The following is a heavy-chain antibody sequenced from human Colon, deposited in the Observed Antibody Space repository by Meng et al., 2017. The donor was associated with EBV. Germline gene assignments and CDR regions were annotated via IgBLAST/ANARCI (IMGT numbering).Heavy chain of an antibody. CDR2: ISGSGGHT. J-gene: IGHJ4*02. CDR1: GFTFSNYA. D-gene: IGHD6-19*01. CDR3: AKSRGEQWLIYY. Sequence: VRLVVCGGGLVQPGGSLRLSCAASGFTFSNYAMNWVRQAPGKGLEWVSAISGSGGHTYYADSVKGRFTISRDNAKNTVHLQLNSLRVEDTALYFCAKSRGEQWLIYYWGQGTLVTVSS. V-gene: IGHV3-23*04.